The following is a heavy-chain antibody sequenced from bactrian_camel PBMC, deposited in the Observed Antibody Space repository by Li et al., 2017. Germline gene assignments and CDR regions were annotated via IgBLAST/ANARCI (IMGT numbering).Heavy chain of an antibody. J-gene: IGHJ4*01. Sequence: VQLVESGGGSVKAGESLKLSCVAFGGTYSSYGSYCMAWFRQAPGKEREGVATIGAGGGSIRYGDSVKGRFTVSRDNSRGTLYLPRNSTLNLQVDSLKPEDSAMYYCAAVRGTTDTRRRRSPASDDNGPCAQLQSWGQGTQVTVS. CDR1: GGTYSSYGSYC. V-gene: IGHV3S42*01. CDR3: EDSAMYYCAAVRGTTDTRRRRSPASDDNGPCAQLQS. D-gene: IGHD3*01. CDR2: IGAGGGSI.